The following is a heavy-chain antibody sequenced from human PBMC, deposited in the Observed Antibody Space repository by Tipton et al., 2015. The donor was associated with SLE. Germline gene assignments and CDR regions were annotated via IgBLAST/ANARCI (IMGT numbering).Heavy chain of an antibody. CDR2: INWNSGSI. Sequence: SLRLSCAASGFTFDDYAMHWVRQAPGKGLEWVSGINWNSGSIRYADSVKGRFTISRDNSRNSLFLQMNSLRAEDTAVYYCAKDLTTAFYYFESWGQGTLVTVSS. CDR1: GFTFDDYA. CDR3: AKDLTTAFYYFES. D-gene: IGHD2/OR15-2a*01. J-gene: IGHJ4*02. V-gene: IGHV3-9*01.